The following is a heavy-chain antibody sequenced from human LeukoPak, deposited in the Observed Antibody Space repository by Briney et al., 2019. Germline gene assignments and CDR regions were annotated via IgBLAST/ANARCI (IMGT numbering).Heavy chain of an antibody. D-gene: IGHD3-10*01. CDR1: GYTFTSYY. J-gene: IGHJ6*03. V-gene: IGHV1-46*01. CDR3: ARDSRRFGGGPYYMDV. CDR2: INPSGGST. Sequence: LWASVKVSCKASGYTFTSYYMHWVRQAPGQGLEWMGIINPSGGSTSYAQKFQGRVTMTTDTSTSTAYMELRSLRSDDTAVYYCARDSRRFGGGPYYMDVWGKGTTVTISS.